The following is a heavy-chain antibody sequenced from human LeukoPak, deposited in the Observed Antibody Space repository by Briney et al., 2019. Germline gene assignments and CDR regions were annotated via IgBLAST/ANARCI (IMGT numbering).Heavy chain of an antibody. D-gene: IGHD4-17*01. V-gene: IGHV3-48*02. CDR2: ISSSSSTI. Sequence: PGGSLRLSCAASGFTFSSYSMNWVRQAPGKGLEWVSYISSSSSTIYYADSVKGRFTISRDNAKNSLYLQMNSLRDEDTAVYYCASSPDYGDWTDAFDIWGQGTMVTVSS. CDR1: GFTFSSYS. J-gene: IGHJ3*02. CDR3: ASSPDYGDWTDAFDI.